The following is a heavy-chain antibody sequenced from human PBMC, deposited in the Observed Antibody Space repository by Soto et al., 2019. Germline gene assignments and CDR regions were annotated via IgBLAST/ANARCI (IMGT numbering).Heavy chain of an antibody. D-gene: IGHD6-19*01. CDR2: ISYDGNNK. J-gene: IGHJ4*02. Sequence: GGSLRLSFASSGFTFSNYAMHWVRQAPGKGLEWVAVISYDGNNKYYADSVKGRFTISRDNSKHTLSLQVNSLRADDTVVYYCARDSSVAATLYFDYWGQGTLVTVSS. V-gene: IGHV3-30-3*01. CDR3: ARDSSVAATLYFDY. CDR1: GFTFSNYA.